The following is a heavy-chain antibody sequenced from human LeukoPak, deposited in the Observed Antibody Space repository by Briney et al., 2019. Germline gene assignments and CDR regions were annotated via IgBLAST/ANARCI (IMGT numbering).Heavy chain of an antibody. CDR2: ISSSGSTI. J-gene: IGHJ6*02. CDR1: GFTFSDYY. D-gene: IGHD6-19*01. V-gene: IGHV3-11*01. CDR3: ASSSSGWSPYYYYGMDV. Sequence: GGSLRLSCAASGFTFSDYYMSWIRQAPGKGLEWVSYISSSGSTIYYADSVKGRFTISRDNAKNSLYLQMNSLRAEDTAVYCCASSSSGWSPYYYYGMDVWGQGTTVTVSS.